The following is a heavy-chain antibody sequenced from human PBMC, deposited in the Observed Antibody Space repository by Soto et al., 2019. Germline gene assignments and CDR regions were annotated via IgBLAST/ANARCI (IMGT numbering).Heavy chain of an antibody. D-gene: IGHD3-10*02. J-gene: IGHJ5*02. Sequence: QVQLQESGPGLVKPSQTLSLTCTVSGGSISTGGYYWNWIRQHPGKGLEWIGYFYYSGSTDYNPSLKSRVTISVSTSKIQFSLKLSSVTAADTAVYYCARSVFTWGQGTLVSVSS. V-gene: IGHV4-31*03. CDR1: GGSISTGGYY. CDR3: ARSVFT. CDR2: FYYSGST.